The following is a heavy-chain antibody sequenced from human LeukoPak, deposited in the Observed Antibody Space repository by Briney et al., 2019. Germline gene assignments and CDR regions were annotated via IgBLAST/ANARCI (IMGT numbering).Heavy chain of an antibody. Sequence: GSLRLSCAASGFTFSSYWMHWVRQAPGKGLVWVSRINSDGSRTSYADSVKGRFTISRDHAKNTLYLQMNSLRDEDTAVYYCARYYYDSSGYTFDIWGQGTMVTVSS. CDR2: INSDGSRT. V-gene: IGHV3-74*01. CDR1: GFTFSSYW. D-gene: IGHD3-22*01. J-gene: IGHJ3*02. CDR3: ARYYYDSSGYTFDI.